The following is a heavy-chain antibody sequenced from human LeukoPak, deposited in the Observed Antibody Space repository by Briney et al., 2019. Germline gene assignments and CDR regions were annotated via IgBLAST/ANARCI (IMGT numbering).Heavy chain of an antibody. V-gene: IGHV3-74*01. J-gene: IGHJ4*02. D-gene: IGHD2-2*01. CDR1: GFTLSSYW. CDR3: AVQRGGAVF. CDR2: INSDGSGA. Sequence: GGSLRLSCGASGFTLSSYWMHWVRQTPGKGLVWVSRINSDGSGADYADSVKGRFTISRDNAKNTLYLQMSSLRAEDTAVYYCAVQRGGAVFWGQGTLVTVSS.